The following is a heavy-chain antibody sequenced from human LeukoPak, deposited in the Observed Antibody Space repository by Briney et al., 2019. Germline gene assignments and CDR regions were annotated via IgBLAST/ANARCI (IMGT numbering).Heavy chain of an antibody. D-gene: IGHD3-3*01. Sequence: PSETLSLTCTVSGGSISSSSYYWGWIRQPPGKGLEWIGSIYYSGSTYYNPSLKSRVTISVDTSKNQFSLKLSSVTAADTAVYYCARHSLNDFWSGLDAFDIWGQGTMVTVSS. V-gene: IGHV4-39*01. CDR1: GGSISSSSYY. J-gene: IGHJ3*02. CDR3: ARHSLNDFWSGLDAFDI. CDR2: IYYSGST.